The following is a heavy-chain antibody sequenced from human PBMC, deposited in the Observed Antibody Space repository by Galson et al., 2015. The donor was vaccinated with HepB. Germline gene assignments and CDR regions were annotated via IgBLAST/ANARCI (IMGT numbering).Heavy chain of an antibody. J-gene: IGHJ5*02. CDR1: GFTFSSYS. V-gene: IGHV3-21*01. CDR3: ARARDEGVADP. Sequence: SLRLSCAASGFTFSSYSMNWVRQAPGKGLEWVSSISSSSSYIYYADSVKGRFTISRDNAKNSLYLQMNSLRAEDTAVYYCARARDEGVADPWGQGTLVTVSS. CDR2: ISSSSSYI.